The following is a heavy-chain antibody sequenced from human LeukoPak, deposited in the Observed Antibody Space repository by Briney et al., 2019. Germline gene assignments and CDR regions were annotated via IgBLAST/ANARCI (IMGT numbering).Heavy chain of an antibody. CDR2: IKPDGSET. D-gene: IGHD5-18*01. V-gene: IGHV3-7*01. CDR1: RFTFSNHY. CDR3: ARNLVHLWNVFDF. J-gene: IGHJ3*01. Sequence: GGSLRLSCVASRFTFSNHYMSWVRQAPGKGLEWVATIKPDGSETFYVDSVKGRFTVFRDNAKNSLYLQMSSLRAEDTAVYHCARNLVHLWNVFDFWGLGTMVTVSS.